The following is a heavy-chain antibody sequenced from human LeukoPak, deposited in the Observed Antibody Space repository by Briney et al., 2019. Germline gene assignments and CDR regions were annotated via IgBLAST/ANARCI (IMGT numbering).Heavy chain of an antibody. D-gene: IGHD6-19*01. Sequence: GGSLRLSCAASGFTFSSYVMHWVRQAPGKGLEWVAVISYDGSNKYYADSVKGRFTISRDNSKNTLYLQMNSLRAEDTAVYYCARESSGWYDLDYWGQGTLDTVSS. CDR1: GFTFSSYV. J-gene: IGHJ4*02. CDR3: ARESSGWYDLDY. CDR2: ISYDGSNK. V-gene: IGHV3-30-3*01.